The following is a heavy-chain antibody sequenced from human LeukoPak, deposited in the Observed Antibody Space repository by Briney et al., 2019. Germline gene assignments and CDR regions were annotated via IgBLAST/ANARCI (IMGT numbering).Heavy chain of an antibody. CDR1: GGSISSYY. Sequence: PSEALSLTCTVSGGSISSYYWSWIRQPRGKGLEWIGYIYYSGSTNYNPSLKSRVTISVDTSKDQFSLKLSSVTAADTAVYYCARRRYGSGSSIKLSNYYYYMDVWGKGTTVTVSS. D-gene: IGHD3-10*01. V-gene: IGHV4-59*08. CDR3: ARRRYGSGSSIKLSNYYYYMDV. CDR2: IYYSGST. J-gene: IGHJ6*03.